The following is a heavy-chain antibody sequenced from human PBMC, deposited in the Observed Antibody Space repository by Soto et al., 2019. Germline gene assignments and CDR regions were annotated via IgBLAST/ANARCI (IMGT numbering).Heavy chain of an antibody. Sequence: PSETLSLTCTVSGDSISRSTYLWGWIRQPPGKGLEWVASLIYSGSTYYNPSLKSRVTISVDTSKNQVSLKVRSVTAADTAVYYCVAQMVVLDYFDYCGQGTLVTVSS. CDR3: VAQMVVLDYFDY. CDR1: GDSISRSTYL. D-gene: IGHD3-22*01. CDR2: LIYSGST. J-gene: IGHJ4*02. V-gene: IGHV4-39*01.